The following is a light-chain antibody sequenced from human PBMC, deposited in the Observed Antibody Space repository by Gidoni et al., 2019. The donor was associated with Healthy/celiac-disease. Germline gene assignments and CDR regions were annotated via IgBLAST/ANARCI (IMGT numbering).Light chain of an antibody. CDR2: GNS. V-gene: IGLV1-40*01. CDR3: QSYDSSLSGSRGA. CDR1: SSNIGAGYD. J-gene: IGLJ2*01. Sequence: QSVLTQPPSVSGAPGQRVTISCTGSSSNIGAGYDVHWSQQLPGTAPKLLIYGNSNRPSGVPDRFSGSKSGTSASLAITGLQAEDEADYYCQSYDSSLSGSRGAFGGGTKLTVL.